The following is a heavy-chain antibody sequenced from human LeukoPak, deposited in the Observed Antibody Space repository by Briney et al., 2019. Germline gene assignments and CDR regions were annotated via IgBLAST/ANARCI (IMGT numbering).Heavy chain of an antibody. CDR3: ARERTMVRGVISYSDY. D-gene: IGHD3-10*01. V-gene: IGHV3-7*01. CDR1: EFTFSSYW. CDR2: IKQDGSEK. J-gene: IGHJ4*02. Sequence: GGSLRLSCAASEFTFSSYWMSWVRQAPGKGLEWVANIKQDGSEKYYVDSVKVRFTISRDNAKNSLYLQMNSLRAEDTAVYYCARERTMVRGVISYSDYWGQGTLVTVSS.